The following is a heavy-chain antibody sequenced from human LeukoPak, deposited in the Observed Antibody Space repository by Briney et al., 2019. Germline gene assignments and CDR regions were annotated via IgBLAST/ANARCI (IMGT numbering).Heavy chain of an antibody. CDR2: IIPIFGTA. CDR1: GGTFSSYA. CDR3: ARVHRGYCSSTSCYGDDY. V-gene: IGHV1-69*13. D-gene: IGHD2-2*01. Sequence: SVKVSCKASGGTFSSYAISWVRQAPGQGLGWMGGIIPIFGTANYAQKFQGRVTITADESTSTAYMELSSLRSEDTAVYYCARVHRGYCSSTSCYGDDYWGQGTLVTVSS. J-gene: IGHJ4*02.